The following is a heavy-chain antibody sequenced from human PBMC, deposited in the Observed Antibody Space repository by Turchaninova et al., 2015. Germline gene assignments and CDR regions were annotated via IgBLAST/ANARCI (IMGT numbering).Heavy chain of an antibody. Sequence: GGSLRLSCAASGFTFSSCAMSWVRQAPGKGLEWVSSISGSGGSTYYADSVQGRFTISRDNSKNTLYLQMNGLRAEDTAVYYCAKNRGDYAPLDALDIWGQGTMVTVSS. CDR3: AKNRGDYAPLDALDI. V-gene: IGHV3-23*01. D-gene: IGHD4-17*01. CDR2: ISGSGGST. CDR1: GFTFSSCA. J-gene: IGHJ3*02.